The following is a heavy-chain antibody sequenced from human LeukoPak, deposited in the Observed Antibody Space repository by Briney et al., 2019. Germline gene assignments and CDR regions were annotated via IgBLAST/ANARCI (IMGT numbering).Heavy chain of an antibody. CDR3: ARSGDSGSYWNWFDP. CDR1: GYSFTSYW. Sequence: GESLKISCKGSGYSFTSYWIGWVRQMPGKGLEWMGIIYPGDSDTRYSPSFQGQVTISADKSISTAYLQWSSLKASDTAMYYCARSGDSGSYWNWFDPWGHGTPVTVSS. CDR2: IYPGDSDT. V-gene: IGHV5-51*01. J-gene: IGHJ5*02. D-gene: IGHD3-10*01.